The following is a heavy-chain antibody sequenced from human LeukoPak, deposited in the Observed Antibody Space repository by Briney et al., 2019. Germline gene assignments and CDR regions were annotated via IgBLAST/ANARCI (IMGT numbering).Heavy chain of an antibody. CDR2: INDSGST. D-gene: IGHD2-2*01. CDR3: ARGVYCSSTSCRKTRYYYYYYMDV. CDR1: GGSFSGYY. V-gene: IGHV4-34*01. Sequence: SETLSLTCAVYGGSFSGYYWSWIRQPPGKGLGWIGEINDSGSTNYNPSPKSRVTISVDTSNNQFSLKLSSVTAADTAVYYCARGVYCSSTSCRKTRYYYYYYMDVWGKGATVTVSS. J-gene: IGHJ6*03.